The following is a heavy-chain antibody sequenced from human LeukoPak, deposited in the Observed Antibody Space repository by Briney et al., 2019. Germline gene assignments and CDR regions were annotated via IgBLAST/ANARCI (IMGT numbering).Heavy chain of an antibody. Sequence: SETLSLTCAVSGGSINTYYWTWIRQPPGKGLEWIGYIQVGGSTNYSPSLKSRVTMSLDTSENQFSLKLSSVSAADTAVYYCARGSTVTPYYFDYWGQGTLVTVSS. CDR1: GGSINTYY. CDR2: IQVGGST. V-gene: IGHV4-59*01. D-gene: IGHD4-17*01. CDR3: ARGSTVTPYYFDY. J-gene: IGHJ4*02.